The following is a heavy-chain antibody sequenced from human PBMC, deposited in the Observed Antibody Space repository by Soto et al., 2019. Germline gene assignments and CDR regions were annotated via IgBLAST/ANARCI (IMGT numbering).Heavy chain of an antibody. CDR2: IYSGGST. V-gene: IGHV3-53*01. CDR3: ARSSYGDLQH. J-gene: IGHJ1*01. CDR1: GFPVSSNY. D-gene: IGHD4-17*01. Sequence: GGSLRLSCAASGFPVSSNYMSWVRQAPGKGLEWVSVIYSGGSTYYADSVKGRFTISRDNSKNTLYLQMNSLRAEDTAVYYCARSSYGDLQHWGQGTLVTVSS.